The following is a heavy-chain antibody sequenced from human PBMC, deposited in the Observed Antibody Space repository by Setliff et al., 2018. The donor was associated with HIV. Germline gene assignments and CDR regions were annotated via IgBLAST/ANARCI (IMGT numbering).Heavy chain of an antibody. Sequence: ASVKVSCKASGYTFSTYSISWVRQAPGQGLEWLGWISPYNGNTKYAEKFQGRVTMTTDTSTSTAYMDLRSLRSDDTAVYFCARAGAAETSHFDYWGQGTLVTVSS. CDR3: ARAGAAETSHFDY. D-gene: IGHD2-15*01. V-gene: IGHV1-18*01. CDR1: GYTFSTYS. CDR2: ISPYNGNT. J-gene: IGHJ4*02.